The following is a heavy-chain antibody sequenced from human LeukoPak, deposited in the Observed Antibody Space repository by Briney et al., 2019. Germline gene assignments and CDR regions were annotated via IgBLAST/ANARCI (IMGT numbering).Heavy chain of an antibody. V-gene: IGHV1-18*01. D-gene: IGHD6-13*01. CDR2: ISAHNGNI. CDR3: AREEQQLTYYYMDV. Sequence: EASVKVSCKASGWVPQAPGQGLEWIGWISAHNGNIKYIQKLQGRVTMTTDTSTSTAYMDLRSLRSEDTAVYYCAREEQQLTYYYMDVWGKGTTVTVSS. J-gene: IGHJ6*03. CDR1: G.